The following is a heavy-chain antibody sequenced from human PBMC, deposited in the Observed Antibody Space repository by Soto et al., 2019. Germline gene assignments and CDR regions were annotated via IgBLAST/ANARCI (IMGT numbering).Heavy chain of an antibody. Sequence: ASMKVSCKASGYTFTSYDINWVRQATGQGLEWMGWMNPNSGNTGYAQKFQGRVTMTRNTSISTAYMELSSLRSEDTAVYYCARVRGYCSGGSCYDAFDIWGQGTMVTVSS. V-gene: IGHV1-8*01. CDR2: MNPNSGNT. CDR1: GYTFTSYD. J-gene: IGHJ3*02. D-gene: IGHD2-15*01. CDR3: ARVRGYCSGGSCYDAFDI.